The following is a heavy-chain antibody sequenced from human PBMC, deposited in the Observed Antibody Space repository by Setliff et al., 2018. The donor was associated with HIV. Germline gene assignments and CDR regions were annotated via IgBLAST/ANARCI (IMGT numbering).Heavy chain of an antibody. Sequence: PSETLSLTCAVYGGSFSDNYWSWIRQSPGKGLEWIGEINHSGRTKYSPSLRSRVSISVDTSKTQFSLKLSSVTAADTAVFYCARDRTGGTFDIWGQGTMVTVSS. D-gene: IGHD3-16*01. CDR1: GGSFSDNY. V-gene: IGHV4-34*01. J-gene: IGHJ3*02. CDR2: INHSGRT. CDR3: ARDRTGGTFDI.